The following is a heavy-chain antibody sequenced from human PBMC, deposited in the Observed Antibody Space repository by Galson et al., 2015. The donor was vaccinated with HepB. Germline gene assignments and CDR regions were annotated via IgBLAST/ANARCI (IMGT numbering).Heavy chain of an antibody. D-gene: IGHD1-7*01. CDR1: GFTFSSYA. Sequence: SLRLSCAASGFTFSSYAMSWVRQAPGEGLEWVSAISGSGGSTYYADSVKGRFTISRDNSKNTLYLQMNSLRAEDTAVYYCATSWTYPSASDYSGHGTLVTVSS. CDR3: ATSWTYPSASDY. CDR2: ISGSGGST. V-gene: IGHV3-23*01. J-gene: IGHJ4*01.